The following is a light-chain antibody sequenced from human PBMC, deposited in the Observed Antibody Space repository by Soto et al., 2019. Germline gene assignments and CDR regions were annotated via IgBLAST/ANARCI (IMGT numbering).Light chain of an antibody. J-gene: IGKJ4*01. CDR1: QSVSSSY. V-gene: IGKV3D-20*01. CDR3: QQYGSSPI. CDR2: DAS. Sequence: EIFLTQSPSTLSLSAVEIATLSCVASQSVSSSYLAWYQQKPGLAPRLLIYDASSRATGIPDRFSGSGSGTDFTLTISRLEPEDFAVYYCQQYGSSPIFGGGTKV.